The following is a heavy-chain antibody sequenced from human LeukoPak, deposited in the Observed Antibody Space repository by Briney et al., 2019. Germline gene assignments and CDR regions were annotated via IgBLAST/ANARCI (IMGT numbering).Heavy chain of an antibody. CDR3: ARDLRGDDYGDPRGYYFDY. CDR2: INAGNGNT. J-gene: IGHJ4*02. D-gene: IGHD4-17*01. V-gene: IGHV1-3*01. CDR1: GYTFTSYA. Sequence: ASVKVSCKAFGYTFTSYAMHWVRQAPGQRLEWMGWINAGNGNTKYSQKFQGRVTITRDTSASTAYMELSSLRSEDTAVYYCARDLRGDDYGDPRGYYFDYWGQGTLVTVSS.